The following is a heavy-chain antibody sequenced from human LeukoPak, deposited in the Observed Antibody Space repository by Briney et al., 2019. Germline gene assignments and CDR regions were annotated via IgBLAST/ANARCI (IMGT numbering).Heavy chain of an antibody. CDR1: GFTFGSSA. J-gene: IGHJ4*02. CDR2: ISGNADRT. Sequence: GGSLRLSCAASGFTFGSSAMSWVRQAPGKGLEWVSAISGNADRTYYADSVKGRFTVSRDTSKSTLFLQMNSLRAEDTAVYYCAKLLRGLVVPFFDYWGQGTLVTVSS. D-gene: IGHD3-10*01. CDR3: AKLLRGLVVPFFDY. V-gene: IGHV3-23*01.